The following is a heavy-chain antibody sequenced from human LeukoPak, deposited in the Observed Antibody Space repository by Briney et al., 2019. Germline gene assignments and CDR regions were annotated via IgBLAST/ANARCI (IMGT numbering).Heavy chain of an antibody. Sequence: SQTLSLTCAISGDIVSSNSVTWNWIRQSPSRGLEWLGRTYYRSTWYNDYAVSVRGRITVNPDTSKNQFSLHLNSVTPEDSAVYYCARRLTQYDCFDPWGQGILVTVSS. J-gene: IGHJ5*02. CDR3: ARRLTQYDCFDP. CDR1: GDIVSSNSVT. D-gene: IGHD2-2*01. CDR2: TYYRSTWYN. V-gene: IGHV6-1*01.